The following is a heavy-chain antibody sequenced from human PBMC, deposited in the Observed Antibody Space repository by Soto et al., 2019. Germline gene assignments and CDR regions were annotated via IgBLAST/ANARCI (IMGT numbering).Heavy chain of an antibody. CDR1: GDSISRGGYS. CDR3: VRGGQPPYFDY. J-gene: IGHJ4*02. V-gene: IGHV4-30-2*06. D-gene: IGHD3-16*01. Sequence: SETLSLTCDASGDSISRGGYSWDWIRQSPGKDLEWIGYISHSGSTYYNPSLRRRVTISGDRSKNQFSLKLSSVIAADTAVYYCVRGGQPPYFDYWGQGILVTVSS. CDR2: ISHSGST.